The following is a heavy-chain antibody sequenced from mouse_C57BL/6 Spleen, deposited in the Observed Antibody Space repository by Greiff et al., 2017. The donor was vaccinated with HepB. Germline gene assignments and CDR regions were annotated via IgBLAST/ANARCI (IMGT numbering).Heavy chain of an antibody. CDR1: GYTFTGYW. J-gene: IGHJ4*01. CDR3: ARALWLRRGILYAMDY. V-gene: IGHV1-9*01. D-gene: IGHD2-2*01. Sequence: VKLMESGAELMKPGASVKLSCKATGYTFTGYWIEWVKQRPGHGLEWIGEILPGSGSTNYNEKFKGKATFTADTSSNTAYMQLSSLTTEDSAIYYCARALWLRRGILYAMDYWGQGTSVTVSS. CDR2: ILPGSGST.